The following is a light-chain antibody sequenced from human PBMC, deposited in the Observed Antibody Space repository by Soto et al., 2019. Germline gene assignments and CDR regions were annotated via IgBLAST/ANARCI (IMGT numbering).Light chain of an antibody. CDR2: STS. Sequence: DVQMTQSPSSLSAFVGDRVTITCRASQGIAPYLAWFQQKPGKVPKLLIYSTSTLQSGVPSRFSGSGSRTDFTLTINSLQPEDVGTYYCQKYNSAPLTFGGGTKVEIK. CDR3: QKYNSAPLT. J-gene: IGKJ4*01. CDR1: QGIAPY. V-gene: IGKV1-27*01.